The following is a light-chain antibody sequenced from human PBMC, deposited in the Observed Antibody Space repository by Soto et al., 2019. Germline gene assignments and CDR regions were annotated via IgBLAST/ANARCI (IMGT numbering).Light chain of an antibody. CDR1: QSVRNW. V-gene: IGKV1-5*01. Sequence: DIQMTQSPSTLFASVGDGVTITCRASQSVRNWLAWYQQKPGRAPQLLIYDSSTLEPGVPSRFRGSGSGTQFTLTINCLQPDDFATYYCQQYDGYSPQTSGQGTKVDIK. CDR2: DSS. CDR3: QQYDGYSPQT. J-gene: IGKJ1*01.